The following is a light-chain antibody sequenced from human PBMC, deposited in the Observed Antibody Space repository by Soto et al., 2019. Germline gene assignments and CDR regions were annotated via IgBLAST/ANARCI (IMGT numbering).Light chain of an antibody. CDR2: EVS. V-gene: IGLV2-14*03. CDR3: SSFTSITTLV. Sequence: QSVLTQPASVSGSPGQSISISCTGTSSDIGAYDYVSWYQQHPGKAPKLLIYEVSNRPSGVSTRFSGSKSGNTASLTISGLRAEDEANYYCSSFTSITTLVFGGGTKLTVL. CDR1: SSDIGAYDY. J-gene: IGLJ2*01.